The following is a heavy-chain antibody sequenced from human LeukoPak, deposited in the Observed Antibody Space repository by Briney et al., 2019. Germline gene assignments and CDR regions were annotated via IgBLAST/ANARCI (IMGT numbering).Heavy chain of an antibody. CDR2: ISWNSGSI. CDR3: AKDMKIAGYSYGYFFDY. Sequence: PGGSLRLSCAASGFTFDDYAMHWVRQAPGKGLEWVSGISWNSGSIGYADSVKGRFTISRDNAKNSLYLQMNSLRAEDTALYYCAKDMKIAGYSYGYFFDYWGQGTLVTVSS. D-gene: IGHD5-18*01. CDR1: GFTFDDYA. V-gene: IGHV3-9*01. J-gene: IGHJ4*02.